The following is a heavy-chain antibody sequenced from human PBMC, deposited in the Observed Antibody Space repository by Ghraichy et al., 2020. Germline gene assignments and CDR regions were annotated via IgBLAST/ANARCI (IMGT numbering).Heavy chain of an antibody. Sequence: GESLNISCAASGFTFSSYAMSWVRQAPGKGLEWVSAISGSGGSTYYADSVKGRFTISRDNSKNTLYLQMNSLRAEDTAVYYCAKTRHPVAIIVGATRFDYWGQVTLVTVSS. CDR2: ISGSGGST. CDR1: GFTFSSYA. D-gene: IGHD1-26*01. J-gene: IGHJ4*02. CDR3: AKTRHPVAIIVGATRFDY. V-gene: IGHV3-23*01.